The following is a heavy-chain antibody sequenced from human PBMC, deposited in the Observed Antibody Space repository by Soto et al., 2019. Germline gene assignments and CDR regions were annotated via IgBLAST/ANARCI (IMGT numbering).Heavy chain of an antibody. CDR2: INPNSGGT. CDR1: GYTFTGYY. CDR3: ARDRIVLMVYAIPGAGGMDV. Sequence: QVQLVQSGAEVKKPGASVKVSCKASGYTFTGYYMHWVRQAPGQGLEWMGWINPNSGGTNYAQKFQGRVTMNRDTSISTAYMELSRLRYDDTAVYYCARDRIVLMVYAIPGAGGMDVWGQGTTVTVSS. J-gene: IGHJ6*02. V-gene: IGHV1-2*02. D-gene: IGHD2-8*01.